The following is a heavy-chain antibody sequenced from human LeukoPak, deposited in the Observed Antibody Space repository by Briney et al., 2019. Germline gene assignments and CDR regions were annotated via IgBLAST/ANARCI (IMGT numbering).Heavy chain of an antibody. CDR2: SNAGNGNT. CDR3: ARAGDSSGYYDCFDY. Sequence: ASVKVSCKASGYTFTTYAMHWVRQAPGQRLEWMGWSNAGNGNTKYSQEFQGRVTITRDTSASTAYMELSSLRSEDMAVYYCARAGDSSGYYDCFDYWGQGTLVTVSS. V-gene: IGHV1-3*02. J-gene: IGHJ4*02. CDR1: GYTFTTYA. D-gene: IGHD3-22*01.